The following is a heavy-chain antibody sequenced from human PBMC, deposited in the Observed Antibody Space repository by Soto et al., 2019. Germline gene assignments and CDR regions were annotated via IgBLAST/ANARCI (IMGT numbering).Heavy chain of an antibody. CDR3: ARVAKPQFGVVTIALDY. CDR1: GWSLSGCC. Sequence: PXETLSLTCAVCGWSLSGCCWSWIRQPPGRGLEWIGEINHSGSTNYNPSLKSRVTISVDTSKNQFSLKLSSVTAADTAVYYCARVAKPQFGVVTIALDYWGQGTLATVSS. J-gene: IGHJ4*02. V-gene: IGHV4-34*01. CDR2: INHSGST. D-gene: IGHD3-3*01.